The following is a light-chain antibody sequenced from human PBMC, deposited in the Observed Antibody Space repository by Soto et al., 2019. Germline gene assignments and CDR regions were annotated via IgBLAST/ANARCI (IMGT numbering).Light chain of an antibody. CDR3: HQYGYGVDT. V-gene: IGKV3-20*01. CDR1: SSVRNDS. Sequence: EIVLTQSPGTLSLSPGERATLSCRASSSVRNDSLAWYQQQPGQAPRLLVFGASSRVTGIPDRFSGSGSGTDFSLTISSLEPEDSAVYICHQYGYGVDTFGQGTNLEIK. CDR2: GAS. J-gene: IGKJ2*01.